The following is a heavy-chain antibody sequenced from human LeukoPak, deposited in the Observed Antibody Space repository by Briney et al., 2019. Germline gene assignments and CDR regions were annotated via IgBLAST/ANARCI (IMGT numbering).Heavy chain of an antibody. J-gene: IGHJ4*02. V-gene: IGHV3-74*01. Sequence: GGSLRLSCAASGFSFTYYWMHWVRQAPGKGLVWVSRINSDGSSTTYADSVKGRFTISRDNAKNTLYLQMNSLRAEDTAVYYCARAVGGSGSRSFDYWGQGTLVTVSS. D-gene: IGHD3-10*01. CDR2: INSDGSST. CDR3: ARAVGGSGSRSFDY. CDR1: GFSFTYYW.